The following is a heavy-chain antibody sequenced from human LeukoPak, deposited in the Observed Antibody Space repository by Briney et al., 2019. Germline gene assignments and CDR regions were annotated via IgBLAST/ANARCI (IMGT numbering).Heavy chain of an antibody. CDR3: ARDEGPSMPYWGYSYGPFDY. V-gene: IGHV1-2*02. CDR1: GYTFTSYY. D-gene: IGHD5-18*01. Sequence: GASVKVSCKASGYTFTSYYMHWVRQAHGQGLEWMGWINPNSGGTNYAQKFQGRVTMTRDTSISTAYMELSRLRSDDTAVYYCARDEGPSMPYWGYSYGPFDYWGQGTLVTVSS. CDR2: INPNSGGT. J-gene: IGHJ4*02.